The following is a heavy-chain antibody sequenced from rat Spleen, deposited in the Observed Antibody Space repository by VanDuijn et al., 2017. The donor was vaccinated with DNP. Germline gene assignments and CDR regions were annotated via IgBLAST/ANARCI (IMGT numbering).Heavy chain of an antibody. Sequence: EVQLVESGGGLVQPGRSLKLSCAASGFTFSDYNMAWVRQAPKKGLEWVATISYDGSSTYYRDSVKGRFTISRDNAKSTLYLQMDILRSEDTAYYYCVRADGYWGQGFMVTVSS. CDR3: VRADGY. V-gene: IGHV5-7*01. CDR1: GFTFSDYN. CDR2: ISYDGSST. J-gene: IGHJ2*01.